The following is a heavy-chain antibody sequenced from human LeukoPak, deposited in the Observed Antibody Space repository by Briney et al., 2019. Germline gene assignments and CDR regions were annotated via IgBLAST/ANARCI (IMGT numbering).Heavy chain of an antibody. CDR2: INYIGST. J-gene: IGHJ5*02. CDR1: GDSITTYY. Sequence: PSETLSLTCTVSGDSITTYYWSWIRQPPGKGLEWIGYINYIGSTNYNPSLKNRVSISADISKTQFTLRLRPVTAADTAVYFCASGVTPAASSWGQGTLVTVSS. CDR3: ASGVTPAASS. D-gene: IGHD2-2*01. V-gene: IGHV4-59*01.